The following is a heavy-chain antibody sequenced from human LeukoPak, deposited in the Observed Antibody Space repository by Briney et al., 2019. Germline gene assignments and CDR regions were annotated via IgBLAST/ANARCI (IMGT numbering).Heavy chain of an antibody. CDR2: INSDGSST. V-gene: IGHV3-74*01. D-gene: IGHD1-26*01. CDR3: ASMNSGSYNRWDNWFDP. CDR1: GFTFSSYW. J-gene: IGHJ5*02. Sequence: GESLRLSCAASGFTFSSYWMHWVRQAPGKGLLWFSRINSDGSSTSYADSVKGRFTISRDNAKNTLYLQMNSLRAEDTAVYYCASMNSGSYNRWDNWFDPWGQGTLVTVSS.